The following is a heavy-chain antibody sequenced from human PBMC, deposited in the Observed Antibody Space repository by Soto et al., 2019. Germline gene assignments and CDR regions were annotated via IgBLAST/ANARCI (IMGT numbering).Heavy chain of an antibody. CDR1: GGSLSGYY. Sequence: QVQLQQWGAGLLKPSETLSLNCAVTGGSLSGYYWSWIRQAPGKGLEWLGEVKDGGHTNYSPSLRGRVTISSDTSNNQFSLRLNSVTAADAGVYYCARGQEGVVATHWDQGSLVTVSS. J-gene: IGHJ4*02. V-gene: IGHV4-34*01. CDR2: VKDGGHT. D-gene: IGHD5-12*01. CDR3: ARGQEGVVATH.